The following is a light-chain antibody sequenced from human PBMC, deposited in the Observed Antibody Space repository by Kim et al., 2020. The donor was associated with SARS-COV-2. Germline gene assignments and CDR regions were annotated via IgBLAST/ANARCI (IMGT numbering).Light chain of an antibody. V-gene: IGLV3-19*01. Sequence: SSELTQDPAVSVALGQTVRITCQGDSLRSYYATWYQQKPGQAPIVVIYGKNNRPSGIPDRFSGSSSGDTASLTITGTQAGDEADYYCNSRGSNDNVLFGGGTKVTAL. CDR2: GKN. CDR3: NSRGSNDNVL. CDR1: SLRSYY. J-gene: IGLJ2*01.